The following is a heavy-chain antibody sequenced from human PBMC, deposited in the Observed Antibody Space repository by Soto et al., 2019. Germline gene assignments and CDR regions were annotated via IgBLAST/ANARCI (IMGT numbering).Heavy chain of an antibody. V-gene: IGHV3-30*14. CDR1: GFTFSSYA. CDR2: ISYDGSNK. CDR3: ARDGDYYDSSGYLYGMDV. Sequence: QVQLVESGGGVVQPGRSLRLSCAASGFTFSSYAMHWVRQAPGKVLEWVAVISYDGSNKYYADSVKGRFTISRDNSKNTLYLQMNSLRAEDTAVYYCARDGDYYDSSGYLYGMDVCGQGTTVTVSS. J-gene: IGHJ6*02. D-gene: IGHD3-22*01.